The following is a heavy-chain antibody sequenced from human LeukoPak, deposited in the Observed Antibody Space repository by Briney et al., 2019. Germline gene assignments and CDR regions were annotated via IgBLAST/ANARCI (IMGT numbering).Heavy chain of an antibody. CDR3: AELGITMIGGV. D-gene: IGHD3-10*02. CDR1: GFTFSSYE. V-gene: IGHV3-48*03. J-gene: IGHJ6*04. Sequence: GGSVRLSCSASGFTFSSYEMNWIRQAPGKGLEWVSYISSSGSTIYYADSVKGRFIISRDNAKNSMYLQMNSLRAEDTAVYYCAELGITMIGGVWGKGTTVTISS. CDR2: ISSSGSTI.